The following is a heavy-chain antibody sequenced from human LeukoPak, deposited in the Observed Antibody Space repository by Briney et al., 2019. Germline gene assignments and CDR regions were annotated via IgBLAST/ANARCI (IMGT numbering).Heavy chain of an antibody. Sequence: SETLSLTCTVSGGSISSSSYSWGWIRQPPGTGLEWIGNIYYSGSTSYNPSLKSRVTISVDTSKNQFSLRLTSVTAADTAVYYCARRTIVVVPAAKNWFDPWGQGTLVTVSS. J-gene: IGHJ5*02. V-gene: IGHV4-39*01. CDR3: ARRTIVVVPAAKNWFDP. CDR2: IYYSGST. CDR1: GGSISSSSYS. D-gene: IGHD2-2*01.